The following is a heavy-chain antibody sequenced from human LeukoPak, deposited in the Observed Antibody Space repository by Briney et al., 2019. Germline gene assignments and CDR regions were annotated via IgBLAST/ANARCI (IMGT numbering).Heavy chain of an antibody. V-gene: IGHV3-23*01. CDR1: GFTFSSSA. CDR3: AKQLGYCSNGSCYFPY. Sequence: GGSLRLSCAASGFTFSSSAMSWVRQAPGKGLEWVSAISNNGGYTYYADSVQGRFTISRDNSKSTLCLQMNSLRAEDTAVYYCAKQLGYCSNGSCYFPYWGQGTLVTVSS. CDR2: ISNNGGYT. J-gene: IGHJ4*02. D-gene: IGHD2-15*01.